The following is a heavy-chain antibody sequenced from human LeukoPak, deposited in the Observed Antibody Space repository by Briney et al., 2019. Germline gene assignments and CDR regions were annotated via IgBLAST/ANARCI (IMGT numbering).Heavy chain of an antibody. CDR1: GGSISSYY. J-gene: IGHJ5*02. D-gene: IGHD2-21*02. Sequence: SETLSLTCTVSGGSISSYYWSWIRQPPGKGLEWIGYIYYSGSTNYNPSLKSRVTISVDTSKNQFSLKLSSVTAADTAVYSCAREVTPGWFDPWGQGTLVTVSS. V-gene: IGHV4-59*01. CDR3: AREVTPGWFDP. CDR2: IYYSGST.